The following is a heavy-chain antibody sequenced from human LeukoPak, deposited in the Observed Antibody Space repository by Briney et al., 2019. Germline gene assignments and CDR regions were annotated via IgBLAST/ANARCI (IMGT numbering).Heavy chain of an antibody. V-gene: IGHV4-39*01. J-gene: IGHJ4*02. CDR3: ARHNDGWYPLPFDY. CDR1: GGSISSSSYY. Sequence: PSETLSLTCTVSGGSISSSSYYWGWIRQPPGKGLEWIGSFYYSGSTYYNPSLRSRVTISVDTSKNQFSLELSSVTAADTAVYYCARHNDGWYPLPFDYWGQGTLVTVSS. D-gene: IGHD2-15*01. CDR2: FYYSGST.